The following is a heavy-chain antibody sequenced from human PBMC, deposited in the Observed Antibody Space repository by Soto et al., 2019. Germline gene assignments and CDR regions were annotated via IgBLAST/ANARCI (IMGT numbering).Heavy chain of an antibody. CDR2: ISGSGGST. V-gene: IGHV3-23*01. CDR3: AKDLARYYYDSSGYYY. Sequence: GGSLRLSCAASGFTFSSYAMSWVRQAPGKGLEWVSAISGSGGSTYYADSVKGRFTISRDNSKNTLYLQMNSLRAEDTAVYYCAKDLARYYYDSSGYYYWGQGTLVTVSS. D-gene: IGHD3-22*01. J-gene: IGHJ4*02. CDR1: GFTFSSYA.